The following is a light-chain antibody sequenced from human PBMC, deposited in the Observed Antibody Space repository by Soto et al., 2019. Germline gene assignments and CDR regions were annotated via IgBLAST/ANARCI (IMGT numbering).Light chain of an antibody. J-gene: IGLJ3*02. CDR3: VAYNGRSPLWI. Sequence: QSALTPPASVSGSPGQSITISCTGTSSDIGRYKYVSWYQQHPGKAPKVMIFEVSNPPTGVSDRFSGSKSGNTASLTISRLQAEDEADYYCVAYNGRSPLWIFGGGTKLTVL. CDR2: EVS. V-gene: IGLV2-14*03. CDR1: SSDIGRYKY.